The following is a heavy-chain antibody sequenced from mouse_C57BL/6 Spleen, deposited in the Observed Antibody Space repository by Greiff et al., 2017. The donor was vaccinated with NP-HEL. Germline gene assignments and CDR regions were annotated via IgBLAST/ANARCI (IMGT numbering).Heavy chain of an antibody. Sequence: QVQLKESGAELVRPGASVKLSCKASGYTFTDYYINWVKQRPGQGLEWIARIYPGSGNTYYNEKFKGKATLTAEKSSSTAYMQLSSLTSEDSAVYFCARVDGYDGGFAYWGQGTLVTVSA. CDR1: GYTFTDYY. J-gene: IGHJ3*01. D-gene: IGHD2-2*01. V-gene: IGHV1-76*01. CDR2: IYPGSGNT. CDR3: ARVDGYDGGFAY.